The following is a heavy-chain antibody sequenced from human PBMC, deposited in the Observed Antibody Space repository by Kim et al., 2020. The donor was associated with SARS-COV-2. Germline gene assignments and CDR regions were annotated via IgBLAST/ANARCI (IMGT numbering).Heavy chain of an antibody. CDR2: IYSGGSST. J-gene: IGHJ4*02. CDR1: GFTFSSYA. V-gene: IGHV3-23*03. Sequence: GGSLRLSCAASGFTFSSYAMSWVRQAPGKGLEWVSVIYSGGSSTYYADSVKGRFTISRDNSKNTLYLQMNSLRAEDTAVYYCAKWSGYDSSGDYFDYWGQGTLVTVSS. CDR3: AKWSGYDSSGDYFDY. D-gene: IGHD3-22*01.